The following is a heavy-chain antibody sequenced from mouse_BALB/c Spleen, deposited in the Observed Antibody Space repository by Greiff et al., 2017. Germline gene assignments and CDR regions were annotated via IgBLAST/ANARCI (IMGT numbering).Heavy chain of an antibody. CDR1: GFTFSSYT. J-gene: IGHJ1*01. D-gene: IGHD2-14*01. Sequence: EVQLVESGGGLVQPGGSLKLSCAASGFTFSSYTMSWVRQTPEKRLEWVASISNGGGSTYYPDTVKGRFTISRDNTKNTLYLQMSSLKSEDTAMYYCASFYRYDGYFDVWGAGTTVTVSS. CDR3: ASFYRYDGYFDV. V-gene: IGHV5-12-2*01. CDR2: ISNGGGST.